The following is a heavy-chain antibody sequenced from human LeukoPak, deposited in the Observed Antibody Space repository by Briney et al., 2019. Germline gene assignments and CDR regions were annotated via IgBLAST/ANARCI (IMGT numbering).Heavy chain of an antibody. Sequence: SETPSLTCTVSGDSVTSGTFYWAWLRQPPGKGLELIATFYYTGSTYYNPSLKSRVTISIDTSKNQFSPKLRSVVAPGTAVYYCARHGGSGSLCRPFDPWGQGTLVTVSS. D-gene: IGHD3-10*01. CDR2: FYYTGST. V-gene: IGHV4-39*05. J-gene: IGHJ5*02. CDR3: ARHGGSGSLCRPFDP. CDR1: GDSVTSGTFY.